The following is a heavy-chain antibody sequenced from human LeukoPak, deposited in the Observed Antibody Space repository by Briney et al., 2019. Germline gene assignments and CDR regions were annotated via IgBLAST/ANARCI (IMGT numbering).Heavy chain of an antibody. CDR3: AKGSYYYDSADYFDY. D-gene: IGHD3-22*01. CDR2: LSGSGGNT. V-gene: IGHV3-23*01. CDR1: GFTFSSYA. J-gene: IGHJ4*02. Sequence: GGSLRLSCAASGFTFSSYAMSWVRQAPGKGLEWVSTLSGSGGNTYYADSVKGRVTISRDNSKNTLYLQMNSPRAEDTAVYHCAKGSYYYDSADYFDYWGQGTLVTVSS.